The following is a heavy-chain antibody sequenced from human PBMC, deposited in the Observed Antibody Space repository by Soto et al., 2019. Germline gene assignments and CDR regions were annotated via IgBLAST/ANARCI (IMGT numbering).Heavy chain of an antibody. CDR2: IYYSGST. J-gene: IGHJ4*02. CDR3: ARDAGASSWIYYFDY. Sequence: QVQLQESGPGLAKPSQTLSLTCTVSGGSISSGGYYWSWIRQHPGKGLGWIGYIYYSGSTYYNPSLKSRVTISVDTSKNQFSLKLSSVTAADTAVYYCARDAGASSWIYYFDYWGQGTLVTVSS. D-gene: IGHD6-13*01. CDR1: GGSISSGGYY. V-gene: IGHV4-31*03.